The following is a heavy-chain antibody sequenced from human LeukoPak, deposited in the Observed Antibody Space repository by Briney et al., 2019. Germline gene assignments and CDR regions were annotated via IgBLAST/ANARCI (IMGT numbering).Heavy chain of an antibody. Sequence: NPGGSLRLSCASSGFTFSHYYMIWIRQAPGKGLEWVSYISSSSRYTNYADSVKGRFTISRDNAKNSLYLQMNSLRAEDTAVYYCASGISSWYSARHWGQGTLVTVSS. CDR1: GFTFSHYY. D-gene: IGHD6-13*01. CDR3: ASGISSWYSARH. CDR2: ISSSSRYT. V-gene: IGHV3-11*03. J-gene: IGHJ4*02.